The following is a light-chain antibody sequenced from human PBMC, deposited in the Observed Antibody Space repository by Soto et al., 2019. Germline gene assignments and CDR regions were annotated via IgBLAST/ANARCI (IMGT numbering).Light chain of an antibody. CDR1: SSNIGAGYD. V-gene: IGLV1-40*01. J-gene: IGLJ2*01. CDR2: GDT. Sequence: QSVLTQPPSVSGGPGQRVIISCTGSSSNIGAGYDVKWYQQLPGTAPKLLIYGDTNRPSGVPDRFSGSKSGTSASLAITGLQTEDEADYYCQSYDSSLSVVVFGGRTKLTVL. CDR3: QSYDSSLSVVV.